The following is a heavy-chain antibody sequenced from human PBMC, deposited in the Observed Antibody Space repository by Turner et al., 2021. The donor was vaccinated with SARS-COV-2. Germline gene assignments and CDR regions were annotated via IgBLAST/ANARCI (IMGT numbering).Heavy chain of an antibody. J-gene: IGHJ5*02. CDR1: GGFISTYY. CDR3: ARVHSRIAEAGTACDP. Sequence: QVQLHASGPGLVKSSETLSLACSVSGGFISTYYSSWIRLTPGNGLEWIRYIHQTWGINYNHSLVSRVSMSVDTSKNQFSLNLSPVTDADTARYVCARVHSRIAEAGTACDPWGQGTLVTVFS. CDR2: IHQTWGI. D-gene: IGHD6-19*01. V-gene: IGHV4-59*01.